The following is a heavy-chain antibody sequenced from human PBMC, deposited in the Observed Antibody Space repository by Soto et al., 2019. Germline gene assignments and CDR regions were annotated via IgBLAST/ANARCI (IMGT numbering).Heavy chain of an antibody. D-gene: IGHD6-13*01. Sequence: VKVSCKASGGTFSSYAISWVRQAPGQGLEWMGGIIPIFGTANYAQKFQGRVTITADESTSTAYMELSSLRSEDTAVYYCAGGIAAAGYYYYGMDVWGQGTTVTVSS. CDR2: IIPIFGTA. CDR3: AGGIAAAGYYYYGMDV. V-gene: IGHV1-69*01. CDR1: GGTFSSYA. J-gene: IGHJ6*02.